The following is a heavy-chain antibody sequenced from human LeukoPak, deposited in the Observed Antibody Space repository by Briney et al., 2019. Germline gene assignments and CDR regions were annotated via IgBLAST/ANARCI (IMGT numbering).Heavy chain of an antibody. V-gene: IGHV4-59*01. Sequence: SSETLSLTCTVSGGSISSYYWSWIRQPPGKGLEWIGYIYYSGSTNYNPSLKSRVTISVDTSKNQFSLKLSSVTAADTAVYYCARSGDWRKFLYFDHWGQGTLVTVSS. CDR3: ARSGDWRKFLYFDH. J-gene: IGHJ4*02. CDR1: GGSISSYY. D-gene: IGHD2-21*01. CDR2: IYYSGST.